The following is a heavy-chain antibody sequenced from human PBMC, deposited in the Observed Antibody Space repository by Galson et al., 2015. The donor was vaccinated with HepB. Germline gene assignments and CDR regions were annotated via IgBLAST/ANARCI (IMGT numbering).Heavy chain of an antibody. Sequence: ETLSLTCAVYGGSFSGYYWSWIRQPPGKGLEWIGEINHSGSTNYNPSLKSRVTISVDTSKNQFSLKLSSVTAADTAVYYCAREGSTGIFGVVIMSYFDYWGQGTLVTVSS. V-gene: IGHV4-34*01. CDR2: INHSGST. D-gene: IGHD3-3*01. CDR1: GGSFSGYY. CDR3: AREGSTGIFGVVIMSYFDY. J-gene: IGHJ4*02.